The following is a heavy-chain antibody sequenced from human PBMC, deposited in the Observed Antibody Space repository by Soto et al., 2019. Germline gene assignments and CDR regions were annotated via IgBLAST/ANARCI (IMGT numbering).Heavy chain of an antibody. J-gene: IGHJ6*02. D-gene: IGHD2-15*01. CDR3: AREWVESYYFGMVV. V-gene: IGHV4-31*03. CDR1: GGSISSGGYY. CDR2: IYYSGST. Sequence: QVQLQESGPGLVKPSQTLSLTCTVSGGSISSGGYYWIWIRKHPGKGLEWIGYIYYSGSTYYNPSLTSRVTRSVDTSKNHCSLKLRSVTAADTAVYYCAREWVESYYFGMVVWGQGTTVTVSS.